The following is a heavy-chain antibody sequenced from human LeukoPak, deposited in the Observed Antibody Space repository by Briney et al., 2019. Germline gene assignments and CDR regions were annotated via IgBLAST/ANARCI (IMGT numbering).Heavy chain of an antibody. D-gene: IGHD3-3*01. CDR2: VYSSGSI. V-gene: IGHV4-39*07. CDR3: TRDMEYPGAGFDY. J-gene: IGHJ4*02. CDR1: GDSIRRSSYF. Sequence: SETLSLTCTVSGDSIRRSSYFWAWVRQPPGKGLEWIGSVYSSGSIYYNPSLRSQITISIDTSKNQFSLKLTSVAAADTAMYYCTRDMEYPGAGFDYWGQGIPVTVSS.